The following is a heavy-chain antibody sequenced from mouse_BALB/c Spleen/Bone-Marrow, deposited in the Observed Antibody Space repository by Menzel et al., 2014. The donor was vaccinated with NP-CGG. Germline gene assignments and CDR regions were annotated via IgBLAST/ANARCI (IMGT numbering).Heavy chain of an antibody. D-gene: IGHD2-14*01. J-gene: IGHJ3*01. CDR1: GFTFSSYD. CDR3: ARNRYDWFAY. V-gene: IGHV5-6-3*01. CDR2: INTNGGTT. Sequence: DVMLVESGGVLVQPGGSLKLSCAASGFTFSSYDMSWVRQTPDKRLELVATINTNGGTTYYPDSAKGRFTISRDNAKSTLYLQMSSLKSADTAIYYCARNRYDWFAYWGQGTLVTVSA.